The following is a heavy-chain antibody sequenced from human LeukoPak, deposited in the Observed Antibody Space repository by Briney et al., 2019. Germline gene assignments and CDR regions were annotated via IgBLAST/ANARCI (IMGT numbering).Heavy chain of an antibody. Sequence: GGSLRLSCAASGFTFSSYAMHWVRQAPGKGLEWVAVISYDGSNKYYADSVKGRFTISRDNSKNTLYLQMNSLRAEDTAVYYCARVGIAAAGVGYYFDYWGQGTLVTVSS. V-gene: IGHV3-30*01. CDR1: GFTFSSYA. J-gene: IGHJ4*02. D-gene: IGHD6-13*01. CDR2: ISYDGSNK. CDR3: ARVGIAAAGVGYYFDY.